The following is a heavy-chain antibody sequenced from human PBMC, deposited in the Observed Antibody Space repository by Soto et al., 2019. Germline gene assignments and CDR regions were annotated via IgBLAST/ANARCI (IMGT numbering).Heavy chain of an antibody. Sequence: QVHLVQSGAEVKKPGASVKVSCKASGYTFTTHGISWVRQAPGQGLEWMGWISTYSGKTDYARKFQGRVTMTTDTSTSTAYMELRSLRFDDTAVYYCARAAETRYYGMDVWGQGTTVTVSS. CDR1: GYTFTTHG. J-gene: IGHJ6*02. V-gene: IGHV1-18*04. CDR3: ARAAETRYYGMDV. CDR2: ISTYSGKT.